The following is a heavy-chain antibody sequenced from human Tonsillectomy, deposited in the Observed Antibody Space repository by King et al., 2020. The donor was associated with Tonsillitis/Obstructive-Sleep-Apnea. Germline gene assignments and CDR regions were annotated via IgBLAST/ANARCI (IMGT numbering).Heavy chain of an antibody. CDR3: AREENCSGGSCYDNWFDP. D-gene: IGHD2-15*01. Sequence: VQLVESGGGLIQPGGSLRLSCAASGFTVSSNYMSWVRQAPGKGLEWVSFIYSGGSTSYADSVKGRFTISRDNSKNTLYLQMNSLRAEDTAVYYCAREENCSGGSCYDNWFDPWGQGTLVSVSS. J-gene: IGHJ5*02. CDR2: IYSGGST. V-gene: IGHV3-53*01. CDR1: GFTVSSNY.